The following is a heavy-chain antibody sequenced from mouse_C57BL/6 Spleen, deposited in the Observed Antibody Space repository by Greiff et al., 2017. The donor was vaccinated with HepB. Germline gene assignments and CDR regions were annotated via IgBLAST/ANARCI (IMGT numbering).Heavy chain of an antibody. Sequence: EVQLVESGGGLVQPKGSLKLSCAASGFTFNTYAMHWVRQAPGKGLEWVARIRSKSSNYATYYADSVKDRFTISRDDSQSMLYLQMNNLKTEDTAMYYCVRDDDYAGLPWFAYWGQGTLVTVSA. D-gene: IGHD2-4*01. CDR3: VRDDDYAGLPWFAY. V-gene: IGHV10-3*01. CDR2: IRSKSSNYAT. J-gene: IGHJ3*01. CDR1: GFTFNTYA.